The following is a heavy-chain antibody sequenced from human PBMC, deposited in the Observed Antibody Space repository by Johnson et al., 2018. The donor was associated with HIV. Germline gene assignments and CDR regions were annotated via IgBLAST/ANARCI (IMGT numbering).Heavy chain of an antibody. CDR2: ISSNGGST. J-gene: IGHJ3*01. D-gene: IGHD2-21*02. V-gene: IGHV3-64*01. Sequence: VQLVESGGGLVQPGGSLRLSCAASGFTFSSYAMHWVRQAPGKGLEYVSAISSNGGSTYYANSVKGRFTISRDNSKNTLFLQMNSLRVDDTALYYCARAPKQGFRDFAGGAFDVWGQGTMVTVSS. CDR1: GFTFSSYA. CDR3: ARAPKQGFRDFAGGAFDV.